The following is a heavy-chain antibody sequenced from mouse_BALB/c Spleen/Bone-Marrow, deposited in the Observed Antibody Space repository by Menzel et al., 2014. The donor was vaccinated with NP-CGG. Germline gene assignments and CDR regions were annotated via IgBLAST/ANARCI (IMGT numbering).Heavy chain of an antibody. CDR2: INPSTGYT. V-gene: IGHV1-7*01. J-gene: IGHJ4*01. Sequence: QVQLKQSGAELAKPGASVKMSCKASGYTFTSYWMHWVKRRPGQGLEWIGYINPSTGYTEYNQKFKDKATLTADKSSSTAYMQLSSLTSEDSAVYYCAREGLRDAMDYWGQGTSVTVSS. CDR1: GYTFTSYW. CDR3: AREGLRDAMDY.